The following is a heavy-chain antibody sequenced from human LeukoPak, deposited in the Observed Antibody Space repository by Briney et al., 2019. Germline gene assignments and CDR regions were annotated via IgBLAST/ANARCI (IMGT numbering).Heavy chain of an antibody. J-gene: IGHJ4*02. CDR3: ARSRSAGY. CDR1: GFTFDDYA. Sequence: GGSLRLSCAASGFTFDDYAMHWVRQAPGKGLEWVSGISWNSGSIGYADSVKGRFTISRDNAKNSLYLQMNSLRAEDTAVYYCARSRSAGYWGQGTLVTVSS. CDR2: ISWNSGSI. V-gene: IGHV3-9*01.